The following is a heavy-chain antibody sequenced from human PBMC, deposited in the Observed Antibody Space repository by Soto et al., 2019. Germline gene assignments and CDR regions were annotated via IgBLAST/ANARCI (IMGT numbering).Heavy chain of an antibody. V-gene: IGHV1-69*08. D-gene: IGHD2-2*01. CDR2: IIPILGIA. J-gene: IGHJ5*02. Sequence: QVQLVQSGAEVKKPGSSVKVSCKASGGTFSSYTISWVRQAPGQGLEWMGRIIPILGIANYAQKFQGRETITADKSTRTDYMEQSSLRSEDTAVYYCARDSSSTSCYAYPWGQGTLVTVSS. CDR1: GGTFSSYT. CDR3: ARDSSSTSCYAYP.